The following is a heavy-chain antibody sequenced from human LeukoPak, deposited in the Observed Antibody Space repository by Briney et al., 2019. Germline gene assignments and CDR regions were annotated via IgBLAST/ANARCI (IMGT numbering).Heavy chain of an antibody. J-gene: IGHJ4*02. CDR1: GYTFTGYY. CDR3: ARDDLRAAAGVDY. CDR2: INPNSGGT. V-gene: IGHV1-2*02. Sequence: GASVKVSCKASGYTFTGYYMHWVRQAPGQGLEWMGWINPNSGGTNYAQNFQGRVTMTRDTSIRTAYMELSGLRSDDTAVYYCARDDLRAAAGVDYWGQGTLVTVSS. D-gene: IGHD6-13*01.